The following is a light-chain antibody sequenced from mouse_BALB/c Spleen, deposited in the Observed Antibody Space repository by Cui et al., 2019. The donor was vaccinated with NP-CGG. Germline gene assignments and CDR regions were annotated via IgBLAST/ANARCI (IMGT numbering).Light chain of an antibody. Sequence: VVTQSSALTTSPGETVTLTCRSSTGAVTTSNYANWVQEKPDHLFTGLIGGTNNRAPGVPARFSGSLIGDKAALTITGAQTEDEAIYFCALWYSNHWVFGGGTKLTVL. V-gene: IGLV1*01. CDR2: GTN. J-gene: IGLJ1*01. CDR1: TGAVTTSNY. CDR3: ALWYSNHWV.